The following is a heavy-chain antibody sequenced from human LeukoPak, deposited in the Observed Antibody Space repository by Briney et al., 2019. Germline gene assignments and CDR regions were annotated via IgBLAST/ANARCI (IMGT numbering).Heavy chain of an antibody. CDR2: IYTSGST. Sequence: SQTLSLTCTVSGGSISSGSYYWSWIRQPAGKGLEWIGRIYTSGSTNYNPSLKSRVTISVDTSKNQFSLKLSSVTAADTAVYYCARVFLGRVVGQSWKHDAFDIWGQGTMVTVSS. D-gene: IGHD1-26*01. J-gene: IGHJ3*02. V-gene: IGHV4-61*02. CDR3: ARVFLGRVVGQSWKHDAFDI. CDR1: GGSISSGSYY.